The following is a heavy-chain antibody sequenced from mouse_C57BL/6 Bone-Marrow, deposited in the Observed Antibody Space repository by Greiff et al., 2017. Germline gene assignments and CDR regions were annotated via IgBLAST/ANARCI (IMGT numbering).Heavy chain of an antibody. D-gene: IGHD1-1*01. CDR2: LHPNSGST. Sequence: QVQLQQPGAELVKPGASVKLSCKASGYTFTSSWMHWVKQRPGHGLAWIGMLHPNSGSTNYTEKFKSKATLTVDKSSSTAYMQLSSLTSEDSAVYYCARRGYYGSHDYWGQGTTLTVSS. CDR1: GYTFTSSW. V-gene: IGHV1-64*01. CDR3: ARRGYYGSHDY. J-gene: IGHJ2*01.